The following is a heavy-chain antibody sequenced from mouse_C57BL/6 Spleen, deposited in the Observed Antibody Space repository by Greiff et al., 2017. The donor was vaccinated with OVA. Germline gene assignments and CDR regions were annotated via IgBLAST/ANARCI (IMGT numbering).Heavy chain of an antibody. CDR3: ARWARGYAMDY. J-gene: IGHJ4*01. CDR1: GYTFTSYW. D-gene: IGHD3-1*01. CDR2: LDPSDSYT. Sequence: QVQLQQPGAELVKPGASVKLSCKASGYTFTSYWMQWVKQRPGQGLEWIGELDPSDSYTNYNQKFKGKATLTVDTSSSTAYMQLSSMTSEDSAVYYCARWARGYAMDYWGQGTSVTVSS. V-gene: IGHV1-50*01.